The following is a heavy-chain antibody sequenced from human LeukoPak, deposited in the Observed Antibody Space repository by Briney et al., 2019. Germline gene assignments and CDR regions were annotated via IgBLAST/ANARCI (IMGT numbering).Heavy chain of an antibody. D-gene: IGHD5-18*01. Sequence: GESLKISCQGFGYSFTSYWIAWVRQMPGKGLEWMGIIYPSDSDTRYSPSFQGQVTISADKSINTAYLQWSSLKASDTAMYYCARRIQLCDAFDIWGQGTMVTVSS. V-gene: IGHV5-51*01. CDR1: GYSFTSYW. J-gene: IGHJ3*02. CDR3: ARRIQLCDAFDI. CDR2: IYPSDSDT.